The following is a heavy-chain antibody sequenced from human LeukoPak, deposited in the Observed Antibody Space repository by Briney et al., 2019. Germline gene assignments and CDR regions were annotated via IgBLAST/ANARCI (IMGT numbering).Heavy chain of an antibody. CDR1: GFTFSSYA. V-gene: IGHV3-23*01. J-gene: IGHJ3*02. D-gene: IGHD1-14*01. CDR3: ANARTPHDAFDI. Sequence: PGGSLRLSCAASGFTFSSYAMSWVRQAPGKGLEWVSAISGSGGSTYYADSVKGRFTISRDNSKNTLYLQMNSLRAEDTAVYYCANARTPHDAFDIWGQGTMVTVSS. CDR2: ISGSGGST.